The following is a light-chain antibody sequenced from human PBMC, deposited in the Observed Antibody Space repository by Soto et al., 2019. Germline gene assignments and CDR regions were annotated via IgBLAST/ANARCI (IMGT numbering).Light chain of an antibody. Sequence: QSALTQPASVSGSPGQSITISCTGTSSDVGVYNYVSWYQQHPGKAPKLMIYEVSNRPSGVSNRFSGSKSGNTASLTISGLQAEDEADYYCSSYTSSTTLEVFGPGTKVTV. CDR1: SSDVGVYNY. V-gene: IGLV2-14*01. CDR3: SSYTSSTTLEV. CDR2: EVS. J-gene: IGLJ1*01.